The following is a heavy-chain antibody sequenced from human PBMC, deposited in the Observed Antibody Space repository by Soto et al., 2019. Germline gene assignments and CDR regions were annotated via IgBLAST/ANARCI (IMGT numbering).Heavy chain of an antibody. CDR2: INAGNGNT. J-gene: IGHJ4*02. CDR3: ARDMTTVTTGLRY. V-gene: IGHV1-3*01. D-gene: IGHD4-17*01. Sequence: QVQLVQSGAEVKKPGASVKVSCKASGYTFTSYAMHWVRQAPGQRLEWMGWINAGNGNTKYSQKFQGRVTITRDTSASTAYMELSSLRSEGTAVYYCARDMTTVTTGLRYWGQGTLVTVSS. CDR1: GYTFTSYA.